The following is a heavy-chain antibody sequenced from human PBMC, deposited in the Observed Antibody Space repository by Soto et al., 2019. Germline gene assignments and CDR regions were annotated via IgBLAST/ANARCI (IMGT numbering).Heavy chain of an antibody. CDR2: ISSSSSAL. D-gene: IGHD3-9*01. V-gene: IGHV3-48*01. CDR1: GFTFSNYS. Sequence: EVQLVESGGGLVQPGGSLRLSCAASGFTFSNYSLNWVRQAPGKGLEWVSYISSSSSALYYADSVKGRFTISRDNAKNSLYLQMNSVRAEDTAVYYCARRTGFDYWGQGTRVTVSS. J-gene: IGHJ4*02. CDR3: ARRTGFDY.